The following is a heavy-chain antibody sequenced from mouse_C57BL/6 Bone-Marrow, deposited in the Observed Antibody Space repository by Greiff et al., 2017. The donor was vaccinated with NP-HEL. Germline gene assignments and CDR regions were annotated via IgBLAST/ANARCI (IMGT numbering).Heavy chain of an antibody. CDR2: IYPRSGNT. V-gene: IGHV1-81*01. D-gene: IGHD2-5*01. CDR1: GYTFTSYG. Sequence: QVQLQQSGAELARPGASVKLSCKASGYTFTSYGISWVKQRTGQGLGWIGEIYPRSGNTYYNEKFKGKATLTADKSSSTAYMELRSLTSEDSAVYFCARPYYSKKAWFAYWGQGTLVTVSA. CDR3: ARPYYSKKAWFAY. J-gene: IGHJ3*01.